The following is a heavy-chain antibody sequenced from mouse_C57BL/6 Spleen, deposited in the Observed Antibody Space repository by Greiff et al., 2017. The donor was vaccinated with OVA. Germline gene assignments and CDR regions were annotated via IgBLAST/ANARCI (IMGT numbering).Heavy chain of an antibody. D-gene: IGHD1-1*01. CDR1: GFSLTSYG. Sequence: VMLVESGPGLVQPSQSLSITCTASGFSLTSYGVHWVRQSPGKGLEWLGVIWRGGSTDYNAAFISRLSISKDKSKSQVFFKMNSLQADDTAIYYCAREGYYGSSYDYYAMDYWGQGTSVTVSS. CDR2: IWRGGST. V-gene: IGHV2-2*01. J-gene: IGHJ4*01. CDR3: AREGYYGSSYDYYAMDY.